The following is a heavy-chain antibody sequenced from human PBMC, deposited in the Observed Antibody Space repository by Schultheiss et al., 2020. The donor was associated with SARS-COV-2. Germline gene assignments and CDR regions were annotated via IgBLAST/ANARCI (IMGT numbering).Heavy chain of an antibody. J-gene: IGHJ4*02. CDR3: AATTGYYTNVDF. V-gene: IGHV3-11*06. D-gene: IGHD3/OR15-3a*01. CDR2: ISGSVDYT. Sequence: GGSLRLSCAASGFSFSDHYMTWIRQTPGKGLEWVSYISGSVDYTNYADSVKGRFTISRDNAKNSLYLQMSSLRADETALYYCAATTGYYTNVDFWGLGTLVTVSS. CDR1: GFSFSDHY.